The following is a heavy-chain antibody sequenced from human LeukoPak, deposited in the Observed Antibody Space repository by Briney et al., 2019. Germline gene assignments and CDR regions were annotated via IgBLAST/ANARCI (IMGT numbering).Heavy chain of an antibody. Sequence: SETLSLTCAVYGGSFSGYYWSWIRQPPGKVLEWIGEINHSGSTNYNPSLKSRVTISVDTSKNQFSLKLSSVTAADTAVYYCARANSSGWYRYWGQGTLVTVSS. V-gene: IGHV4-34*01. CDR2: INHSGST. CDR3: ARANSSGWYRY. J-gene: IGHJ4*02. D-gene: IGHD6-19*01. CDR1: GGSFSGYY.